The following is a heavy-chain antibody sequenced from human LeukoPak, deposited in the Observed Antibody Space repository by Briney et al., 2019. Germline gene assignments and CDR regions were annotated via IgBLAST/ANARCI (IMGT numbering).Heavy chain of an antibody. J-gene: IGHJ4*02. CDR2: ISGSGGST. CDR1: GFTFSSYA. D-gene: IGHD4-17*01. Sequence: PGGSLRLSCAASGFTFSSYAMSWVRQAPGKGLEWVSAISGSGGSTYYVDSVKGRFTISRDNPKNTLYLQMNSLRAEDTAVYYCAKGKNYGDYRLPDYWGQGTLVTVSS. V-gene: IGHV3-23*01. CDR3: AKGKNYGDYRLPDY.